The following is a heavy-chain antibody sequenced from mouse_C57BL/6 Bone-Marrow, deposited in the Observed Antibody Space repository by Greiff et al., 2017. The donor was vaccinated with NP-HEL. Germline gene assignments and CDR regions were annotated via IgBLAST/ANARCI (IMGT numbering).Heavy chain of an antibody. CDR1: GFNIKDDY. J-gene: IGHJ4*01. V-gene: IGHV14-4*01. CDR3: TTFLRDYAMDY. CDR2: IDPENGDT. Sequence: EVKLMESGAELVRPGASVKLSCTASGFNIKDDYMHWVKQRPEQGLEWIGWIDPENGDTEYASKFQGKATITADTSSNTAYLQLCSLTSEDTAVYYCTTFLRDYAMDYWGQGTSVTVSS. D-gene: IGHD1-1*01.